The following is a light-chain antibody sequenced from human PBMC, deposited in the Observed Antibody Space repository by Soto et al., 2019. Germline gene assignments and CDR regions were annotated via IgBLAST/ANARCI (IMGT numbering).Light chain of an antibody. J-gene: IGKJ2*01. Sequence: AIRMTHSPSSFSASTGDRVTITCRASQCISSYLAWYQQKHGKAPKLLIYAASTLHRGVPSTFSGSGSGTYFCLTISCLQSEDFTTYYCKQYYSYPVTFCQGTPLEIK. V-gene: IGKV1-8*01. CDR2: AAS. CDR1: QCISSY. CDR3: KQYYSYPVT.